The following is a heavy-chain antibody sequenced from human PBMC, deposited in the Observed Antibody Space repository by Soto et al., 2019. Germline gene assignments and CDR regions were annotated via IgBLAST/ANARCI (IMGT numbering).Heavy chain of an antibody. V-gene: IGHV4-59*01. CDR3: ARSGVVVTAATNWFEP. CDR1: GGSISSYY. CDR2: IYYSGST. D-gene: IGHD2-2*01. J-gene: IGHJ5*02. Sequence: SETLSLTCTVSGGSISSYYWSWIRQPPGKGLEWIGYIYYSGSTNYNPSLKSRVTISVDTSKNQFSLKLSSVTAADTAVYYCARSGVVVTAATNWFEPWGQGTLVTVS.